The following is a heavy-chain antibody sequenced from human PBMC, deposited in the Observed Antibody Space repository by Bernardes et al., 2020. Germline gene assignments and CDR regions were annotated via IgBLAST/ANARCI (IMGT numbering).Heavy chain of an antibody. D-gene: IGHD6-6*01. V-gene: IGHV4-39*01. Sequence: SETLSLTCTVSGGSISSSSYYWGWIRQPPGKGLEWIGSIYYSGSTYYNPSLKSRVTISVDTSKNQFSLKLSSVTAADTAVYYCASLPGGIAARAFDYWGQGTLVTVSS. CDR1: GGSISSSSYY. J-gene: IGHJ4*02. CDR2: IYYSGST. CDR3: ASLPGGIAARAFDY.